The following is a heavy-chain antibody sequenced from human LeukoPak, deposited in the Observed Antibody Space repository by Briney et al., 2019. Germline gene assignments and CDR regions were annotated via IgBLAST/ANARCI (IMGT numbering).Heavy chain of an antibody. J-gene: IGHJ4*02. CDR2: INQDGSER. Sequence: GGSLRLSCAASGFTFSSYAMNWFRQAPGKGLEWVANINQDGSERHYVDSVKGRFTISRDNAKNSLYLEMNSLRAEDTAVYYCARDEYSGSYVYWGQGTLVTVSS. CDR1: GFTFSSYA. CDR3: ARDEYSGSYVY. D-gene: IGHD1-26*01. V-gene: IGHV3-7*03.